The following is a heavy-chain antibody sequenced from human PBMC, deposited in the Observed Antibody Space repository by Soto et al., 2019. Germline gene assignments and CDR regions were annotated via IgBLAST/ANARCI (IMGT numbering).Heavy chain of an antibody. CDR1: GDSVSSHSAA. V-gene: IGHV6-1*01. CDR3: ARMGSSSFYYYYCMDV. J-gene: IGHJ6*02. CDR2: TYFRSKWYN. D-gene: IGHD6-6*01. Sequence: SQTLSLTCAIPGDSVSSHSAAWNSIRQSPSRGLEWLGRTYFRSKWYNDYAVSVKSRITITPATSKNQFSLQLNSVTPEDTAVYFCARMGSSSFYYYYCMDVWGQGTTVTVSS.